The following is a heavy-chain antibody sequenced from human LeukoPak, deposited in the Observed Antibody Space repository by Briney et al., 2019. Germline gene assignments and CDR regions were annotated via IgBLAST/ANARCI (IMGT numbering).Heavy chain of an antibody. CDR3: VTLNYYDSSGYGIDY. CDR1: GYTLTELS. J-gene: IGHJ4*02. CDR2: FDPEDGET. D-gene: IGHD3-22*01. V-gene: IGHV1-24*01. Sequence: ASVKVSCKVSGYTLTELSMHWVRQAPGKGLEWMGGFDPEDGETIYAQKFQGRVTMTEDTSTDAAYMELSSLRSEDTAVYYCVTLNYYDSSGYGIDYWGQGTLVTVSS.